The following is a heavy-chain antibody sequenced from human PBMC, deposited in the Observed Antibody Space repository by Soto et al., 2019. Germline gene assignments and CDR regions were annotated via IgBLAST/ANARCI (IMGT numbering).Heavy chain of an antibody. Sequence: GGSLRLSCAASGFTVSSNYMSWFRQAPGKGLEWVSVIYSGGSTYYADSVKGRFTISRDNSKNTLYLQMNSLRAEDTAVYYCARALTMIVVVITGFVYWGQGTLVTVSS. V-gene: IGHV3-53*05. CDR1: GFTVSSNY. J-gene: IGHJ4*02. CDR3: ARALTMIVVVITGFVY. D-gene: IGHD3-22*01. CDR2: IYSGGST.